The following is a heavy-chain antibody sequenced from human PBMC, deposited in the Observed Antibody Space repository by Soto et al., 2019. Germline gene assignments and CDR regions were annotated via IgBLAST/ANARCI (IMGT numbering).Heavy chain of an antibody. D-gene: IGHD3-10*01. V-gene: IGHV4-31*01. Sequence: QVHLQESGPGLVKPSQTLFLTCTVSGGSTSNAQYYWAWIRQHPGKGLEWIGYVHYPGNTYYHPSLKDPVSISIDTSKYISSLKVNSVTAADTAVYYCAKTYGPFGWLDPWGQGTLVTVSS. CDR1: GGSTSNAQYY. CDR2: VHYPGNT. CDR3: AKTYGPFGWLDP. J-gene: IGHJ5*02.